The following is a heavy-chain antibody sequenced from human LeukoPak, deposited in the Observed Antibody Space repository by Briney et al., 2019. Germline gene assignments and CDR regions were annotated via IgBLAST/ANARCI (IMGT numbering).Heavy chain of an antibody. V-gene: IGHV4-31*03. Sequence: SQTLSLTCTVSGGSISSGGYYWSWIRQHSGKGLEWIGYIYYSGSTYYNPSLKSRVTISVDTSKNQFSLKLSSVTAADTAVYYCARGNWNSLDYWGQGTLVTVSS. CDR3: ARGNWNSLDY. D-gene: IGHD1-7*01. J-gene: IGHJ4*02. CDR1: GGSISSGGYY. CDR2: IYYSGST.